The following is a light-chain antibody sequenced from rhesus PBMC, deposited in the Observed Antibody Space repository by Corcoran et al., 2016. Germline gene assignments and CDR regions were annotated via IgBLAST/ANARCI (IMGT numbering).Light chain of an antibody. CDR3: QHYHSLPFS. Sequence: DIQMTQSPSALPAYVGDRVTITCRASQGIGSELNWYQHKPGKAPKVLIFYANRLESGVPSRFSGSGSGTELPLTISSLQPEDFATYYCQHYHSLPFSFGQGTRVEIK. CDR1: QGIGSE. CDR2: YAN. J-gene: IGKJ2*01. V-gene: IGKV1-32*01.